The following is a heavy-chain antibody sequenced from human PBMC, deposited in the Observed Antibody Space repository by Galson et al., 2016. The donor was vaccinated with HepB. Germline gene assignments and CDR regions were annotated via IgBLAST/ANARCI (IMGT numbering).Heavy chain of an antibody. CDR3: ASRYSSPFIRGLFDD. J-gene: IGHJ4*02. Sequence: SLRLSCAASGFTFSSYSMNWVRQAPGKGLEWVSFISSSSSSIYYADSVKGRFTVSRDNAQNSLFLQMNSLRAEDTAIYYCASRYSSPFIRGLFDDWGQGTLVTGSS. CDR2: ISSSSSSI. D-gene: IGHD4-11*01. CDR1: GFTFSSYS. V-gene: IGHV3-21*01.